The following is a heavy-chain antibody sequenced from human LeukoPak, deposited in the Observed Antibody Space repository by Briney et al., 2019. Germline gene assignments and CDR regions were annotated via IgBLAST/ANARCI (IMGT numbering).Heavy chain of an antibody. V-gene: IGHV5-10-1*01. D-gene: IGHD6-19*01. CDR3: ARHAYSSGWHDY. Sequence: GETLKISCKGSGYSFTSYWISWVRQMPGKGLEWMGRIDPSDSYTNYSPSFQGHVTISADKSISTAYLQWSSLKASDTAMYYCARHAYSSGWHDYWGQGTLVTVSS. CDR1: GYSFTSYW. J-gene: IGHJ4*02. CDR2: IDPSDSYT.